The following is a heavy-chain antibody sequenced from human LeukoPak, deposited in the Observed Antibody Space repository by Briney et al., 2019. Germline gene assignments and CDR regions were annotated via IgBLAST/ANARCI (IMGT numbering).Heavy chain of an antibody. Sequence: PSETLSLTCTVSGYSISSGYYWSWIRQPPGKGLEWVGSIYHSGSTYYNSSLKSRLTISVDKSKNQFSLKLTSVIVADTAVYYCAKELGPAAFNVWGRGTMVTVSS. V-gene: IGHV4-38-2*02. CDR2: IYHSGST. CDR1: GYSISSGYY. CDR3: AKELGPAAFNV. D-gene: IGHD7-27*01. J-gene: IGHJ3*01.